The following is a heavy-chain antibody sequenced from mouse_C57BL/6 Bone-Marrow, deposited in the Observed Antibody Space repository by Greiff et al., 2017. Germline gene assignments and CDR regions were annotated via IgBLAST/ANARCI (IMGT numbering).Heavy chain of an antibody. V-gene: IGHV1-81*01. Sequence: QVQLKESGAELARPGASVKLSCKASGYTFTSYGISWVKQRTGQGLEWIGELYPRRGNPSYNEKFKGKATLTADKSSSTGYRELRSLTSEDSAGYFCASSWCNCYYAIDYWGQGTSVPVSS. J-gene: IGHJ4*01. CDR3: ASSWCNCYYAIDY. CDR1: GYTFTSYG. CDR2: LYPRRGNP. D-gene: IGHD2-1*01.